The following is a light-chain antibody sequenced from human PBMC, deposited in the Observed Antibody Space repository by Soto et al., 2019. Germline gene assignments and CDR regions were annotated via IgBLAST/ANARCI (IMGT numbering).Light chain of an antibody. CDR3: CSYATSRTLV. CDR2: EGS. J-gene: IGLJ3*02. V-gene: IGLV2-23*01. CDR1: SSDVGSYNL. Sequence: QSVLTQTASVSASPVQSITISCSGTSSDVGSYNLVSWYQHYPGKAPKLIIYEGSRRPSGVSDRFSGSKSGNTASLTISGLQAEDEADYYCCSYATSRTLVFGGGTKLTVL.